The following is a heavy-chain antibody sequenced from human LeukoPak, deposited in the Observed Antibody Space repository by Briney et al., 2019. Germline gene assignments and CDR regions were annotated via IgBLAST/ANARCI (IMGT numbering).Heavy chain of an antibody. V-gene: IGHV4-59*01. CDR1: GGSISSYY. J-gene: IGHJ4*02. CDR3: ARVDPLSGLQLDY. D-gene: IGHD5-24*01. Sequence: PSETLSLTCTVSGGSISSYYWSWIRQPPGKGLEWIGYIYYSGSTNYNPSLKSRVTISVDTSKNQFSLKLSSVTAADTAVYYCARVDPLSGLQLDYWGQGTLVTVSS. CDR2: IYYSGST.